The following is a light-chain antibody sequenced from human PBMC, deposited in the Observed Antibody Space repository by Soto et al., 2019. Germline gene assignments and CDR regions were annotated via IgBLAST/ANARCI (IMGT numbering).Light chain of an antibody. CDR1: SSGVGGYNY. CDR2: DVT. J-gene: IGLJ1*01. CDR3: SSFAGGNIYV. Sequence: QSVLTQPPSASGSPGQSVTISCTGTSSGVGGYNYVSWHQQHPGKAPKLIIYDVTKRPSGVPDRFSGSKSGYTASLTVSGLQAEDEADYYCSSFAGGNIYVFGTGTKV. V-gene: IGLV2-8*01.